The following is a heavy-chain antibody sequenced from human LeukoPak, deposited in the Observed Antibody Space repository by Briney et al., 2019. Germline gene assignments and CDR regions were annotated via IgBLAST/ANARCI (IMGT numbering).Heavy chain of an antibody. CDR1: GFTVSNNY. CDR3: ARSIGYGPFDY. D-gene: IGHD5-12*01. Sequence: GGSLRLSCSASGFTVSNNYMSWVRQAPGKGLEWVSVIYSGGGTYYANSVKGRFTVSRDNSKNTLYLQMNSLRAEDTAVYYCARSIGYGPFDYWGQGTLVTVSS. J-gene: IGHJ4*02. CDR2: IYSGGGT. V-gene: IGHV3-66*02.